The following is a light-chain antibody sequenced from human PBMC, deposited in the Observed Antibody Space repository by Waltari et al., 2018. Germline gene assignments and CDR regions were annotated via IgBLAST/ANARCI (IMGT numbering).Light chain of an antibody. CDR3: QQYNYWPPWT. CDR1: QSLASN. J-gene: IGKJ1*01. CDR2: DAS. V-gene: IGKV3-15*01. Sequence: EVVMTQSPATLSVSPGERATLSCRASQSLASNLAWYQQRPGQALRLLIYDASTRAAGIPARFSGSGSGTEFTLTISSLQSEDFAVYYCQQYNYWPPWTFGQGTKVE.